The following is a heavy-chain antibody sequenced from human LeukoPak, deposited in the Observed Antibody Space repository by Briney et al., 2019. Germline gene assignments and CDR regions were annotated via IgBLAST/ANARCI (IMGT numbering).Heavy chain of an antibody. CDR2: IYYSGST. CDR3: ARGAGIQDSNYGMDV. Sequence: SETLSLTCTVSGGSVSSGSYYWSWLRQPPGKGLEWIGYIYYSGSTNYNPSLKSRVTISVDTSKNQFSLKLSSVTAADTAVYYCARGAGIQDSNYGMDVWGQGTTVTVSS. CDR1: GGSVSSGSYY. D-gene: IGHD5-18*01. J-gene: IGHJ6*02. V-gene: IGHV4-61*01.